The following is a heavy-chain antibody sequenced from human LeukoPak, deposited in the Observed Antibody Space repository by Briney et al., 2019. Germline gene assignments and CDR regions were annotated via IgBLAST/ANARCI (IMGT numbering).Heavy chain of an antibody. J-gene: IGHJ5*02. Sequence: SETLSLTCTVSGGSISSYYWSWIRQPPGKGPEWIGYIYYSGSTNYNPSLKSRVTISVDTSKNQFSLKLSSVTAADTAVYYCARASSWGWFDPWGQGTLVTVSS. CDR1: GGSISSYY. CDR2: IYYSGST. V-gene: IGHV4-59*08. CDR3: ARASSWGWFDP. D-gene: IGHD6-13*01.